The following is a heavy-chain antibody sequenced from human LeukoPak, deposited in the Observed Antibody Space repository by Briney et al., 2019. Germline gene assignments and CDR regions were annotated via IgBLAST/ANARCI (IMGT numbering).Heavy chain of an antibody. V-gene: IGHV4-61*09. CDR2: IYTSGST. D-gene: IGHD3-10*01. J-gene: IGHJ4*02. Sequence: SQTLSLTCTVSGGSISSGGYYWSWIRQHPGKGLEWIGYIYTSGSTNYNPSLKSRVTISVDTSKNQFSLKLSSVTAADTAVYYCARRGSGSYSPHYFDYWGQGTLVTVSS. CDR3: ARRGSGSYSPHYFDY. CDR1: GGSISSGGYY.